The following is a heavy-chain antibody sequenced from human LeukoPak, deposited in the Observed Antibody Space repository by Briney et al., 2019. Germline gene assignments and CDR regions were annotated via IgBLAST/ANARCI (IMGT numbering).Heavy chain of an antibody. Sequence: PGRSLRLSCAASGFTFSSYGMHWVRQAPGKGLEWVALISYDGSNKYYADSVKGRFTISRDNSKNTLYLQMNSLRAEDTAVYYCARDLYYDSSGYSYPWGQGTLVTVSS. D-gene: IGHD3-22*01. CDR1: GFTFSSYG. J-gene: IGHJ5*02. CDR2: ISYDGSNK. V-gene: IGHV3-30*03. CDR3: ARDLYYDSSGYSYP.